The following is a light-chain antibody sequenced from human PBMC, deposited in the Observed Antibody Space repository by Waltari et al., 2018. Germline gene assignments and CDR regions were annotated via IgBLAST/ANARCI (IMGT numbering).Light chain of an antibody. CDR3: QQRSNRPPEIT. Sequence: EIVLTQSPATLSLSPGERATLSCRASQSVSSHLAWYQQKPGQAPRPLTYDASNRATGIPARFSGSGSGTDFTLTISSLEPEDFAVYYCQQRSNRPPEITFGPGTKVDIK. CDR1: QSVSSH. J-gene: IGKJ3*01. CDR2: DAS. V-gene: IGKV3-11*01.